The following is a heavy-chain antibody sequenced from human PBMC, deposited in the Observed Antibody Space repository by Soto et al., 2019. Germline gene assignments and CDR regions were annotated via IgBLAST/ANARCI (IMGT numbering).Heavy chain of an antibody. CDR3: AKGGVDYGDSVYY. Sequence: EVQLVEAGGGLIQPGRSLRLSCAASGFTSDDYAMHWVRQAPGKSLEWVSGISWNSGSIGYEDSVKGRFTISRDNAKDSMYLQMNSLRAEDTALYYCAKGGVDYGDSVYYWGHGALVTVPS. V-gene: IGHV3-9*02. J-gene: IGHJ4*01. D-gene: IGHD4-17*01. CDR1: GFTSDDYA. CDR2: ISWNSGSI.